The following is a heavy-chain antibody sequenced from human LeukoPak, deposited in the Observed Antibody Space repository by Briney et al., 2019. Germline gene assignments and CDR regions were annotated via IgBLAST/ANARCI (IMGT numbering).Heavy chain of an antibody. CDR1: GFTFSSYA. CDR3: AKYGAKSYYYDGSGYYSFDY. V-gene: IGHV3-23*01. Sequence: GGSLRLSCAASGFTFSSYAMSWVRQAPGKGLEWVSAISGSGGSTYYADSVKGRFTISRDNSKNTLYLQMNSLRAEDTAVYYCAKYGAKSYYYDGSGYYSFDYWGQGTLVTVSS. CDR2: ISGSGGST. D-gene: IGHD3-22*01. J-gene: IGHJ4*02.